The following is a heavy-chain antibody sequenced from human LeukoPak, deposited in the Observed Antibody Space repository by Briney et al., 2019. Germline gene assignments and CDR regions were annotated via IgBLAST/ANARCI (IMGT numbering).Heavy chain of an antibody. J-gene: IGHJ4*02. CDR2: ISYDGSNK. CDR1: GFTFSSYA. V-gene: IGHV3-30-3*01. D-gene: IGHD5-18*01. Sequence: GGSLRLSCAASGFTFSSYAMHWVRQAPGKGLEWVAVISYDGSNKYYADSVKGRFTISRDNSKNTLYLQMNSLRAEDTAVYYCARELNSYGDDYWGQGTLVTVSS. CDR3: ARELNSYGDDY.